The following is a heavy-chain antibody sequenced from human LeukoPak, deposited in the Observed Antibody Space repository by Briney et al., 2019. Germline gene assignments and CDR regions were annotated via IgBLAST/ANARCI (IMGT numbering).Heavy chain of an antibody. CDR3: ARSLGYCTNGVCYSANAFDI. Sequence: SETLSLTCAVYGGSFSGYYWSWIRQPPGKGLEWIGEINHSGSTNYNPSLKSRVTISVDTSKNQFSLKLSSVTAADTAVYYCARSLGYCTNGVCYSANAFDIWGQGTMVTVSS. J-gene: IGHJ3*02. CDR2: INHSGST. V-gene: IGHV4-34*01. CDR1: GGSFSGYY. D-gene: IGHD2-8*01.